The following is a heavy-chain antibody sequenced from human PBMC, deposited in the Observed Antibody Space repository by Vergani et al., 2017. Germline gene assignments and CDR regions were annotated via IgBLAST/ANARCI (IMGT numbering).Heavy chain of an antibody. CDR1: GFTFSSYS. CDR2: ISSSSSYI. Sequence: EVQLVESGGGLVQPGGSLRLSCAASGFTFSSYSMNWVRQAPGKGLEWVSYISSSSSYIYYADSVKGRFTISRDNAKNSLYLQMNSLRAEDTAVYYCARAIAAFYYFDYWGQGTLVTVSS. J-gene: IGHJ4*02. D-gene: IGHD6-6*01. V-gene: IGHV3-21*05. CDR3: ARAIAAFYYFDY.